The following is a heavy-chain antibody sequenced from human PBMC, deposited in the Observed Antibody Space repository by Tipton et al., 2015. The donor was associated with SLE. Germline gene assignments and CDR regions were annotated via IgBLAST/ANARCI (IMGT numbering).Heavy chain of an antibody. CDR2: IRYDGSNK. V-gene: IGHV3-30*02. J-gene: IGHJ4*02. CDR1: GFTFSSYG. D-gene: IGHD5-18*01. CDR3: AKVTDTAMGGDFDY. Sequence: QLVQSGGGVVQPGGSLRLSCAASGFTFSSYGMHWVRQAPGKGLEWVAFIRYDGSNKYYADSVKGRFTISRDNSKNTLYLQMNSLRAEDTAVYYCAKVTDTAMGGDFDYWGQGTLVTVSS.